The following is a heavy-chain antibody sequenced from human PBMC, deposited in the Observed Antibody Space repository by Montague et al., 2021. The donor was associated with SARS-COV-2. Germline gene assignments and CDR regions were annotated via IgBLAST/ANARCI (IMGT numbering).Heavy chain of an antibody. CDR2: IDWDDNK. CDR3: ARSLYDILTGYYLPFDY. D-gene: IGHD3-9*01. V-gene: IGHV2-70*20. Sequence: VKHTQTLTLTCTFSGFSLSTSGMCVSWVRQPPGKALEWLALIDWDDNKFYSTSLKTRLTISKDTSKNQVVLTMTNVDPVDTATYYCARSLYDILTGYYLPFDYWGQGTLVTVSS. CDR1: GFSLSTSGMC. J-gene: IGHJ4*02.